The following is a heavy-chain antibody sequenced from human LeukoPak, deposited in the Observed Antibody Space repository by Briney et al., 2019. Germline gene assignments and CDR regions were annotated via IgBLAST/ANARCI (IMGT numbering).Heavy chain of an antibody. CDR2: IYYSGST. J-gene: IGHJ3*02. CDR1: GGSISSYY. V-gene: IGHV4-59*01. D-gene: IGHD2-15*01. Sequence: SETLPLTCTVSGGSISSYYWSWIRQPPGKGLEWIGYIYYSGSTNYNPSLKSRVTISVDSSKNQFSLKLCSVTAADTAVYYCARDSVAVAGDRAFDIWGHGTMVTVSS. CDR3: ARDSVAVAGDRAFDI.